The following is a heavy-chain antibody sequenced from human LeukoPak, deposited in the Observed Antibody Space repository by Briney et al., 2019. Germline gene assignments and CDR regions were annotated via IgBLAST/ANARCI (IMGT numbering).Heavy chain of an antibody. CDR2: IYYSGST. J-gene: IGHJ5*02. CDR3: ARPYTMVRGVIFGTRASANWFDP. V-gene: IGHV4-39*01. D-gene: IGHD3-10*01. Sequence: SETLSLTCTVSGGSISSYYWGWIRQPPGKGLEWIGSIYYSGSTYYNPSLKSRVTISVDTSKNQFSLKLSSVTAADTAVYYCARPYTMVRGVIFGTRASANWFDPWGQGTLVTVSS. CDR1: GGSISSYY.